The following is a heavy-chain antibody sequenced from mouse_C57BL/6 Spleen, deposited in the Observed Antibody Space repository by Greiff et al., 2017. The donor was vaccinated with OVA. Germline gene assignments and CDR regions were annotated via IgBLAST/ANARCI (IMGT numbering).Heavy chain of an antibody. D-gene: IGHD1-1*01. CDR1: GYTFTNYW. CDR2: IYPGGGYT. V-gene: IGHV1-63*01. CDR3: ARRHYGSSSYYFDY. Sequence: VKLMESGAELVRPGTSVKMSCKASGYTFTNYWIGWAKQRPGHGLEWIGDIYPGGGYTNYNEKFKGKATLTADKSSSTAYMQFSSLTSEDSAIYYCARRHYGSSSYYFDYWGQGTTLTVSS. J-gene: IGHJ2*01.